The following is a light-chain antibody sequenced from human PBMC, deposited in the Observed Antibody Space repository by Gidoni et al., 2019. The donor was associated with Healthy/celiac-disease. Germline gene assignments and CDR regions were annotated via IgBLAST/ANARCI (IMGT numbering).Light chain of an antibody. CDR1: QDISNY. V-gene: IGKV1-33*01. CDR2: DAS. CDR3: QQYDNRPLT. J-gene: IGKJ3*01. Sequence: DIQMTQSPSSLSASVVDRVTITCQASQDISNYLNWYQQTPGKAPKLLSYDASNSETGVPSRFSGSCSVTDFTFTISSLQPEDIASYYRQQYDNRPLTFXPXTKVDIK.